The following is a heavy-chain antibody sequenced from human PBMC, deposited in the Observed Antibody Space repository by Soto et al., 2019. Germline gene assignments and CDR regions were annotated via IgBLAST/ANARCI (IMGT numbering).Heavy chain of an antibody. Sequence: ASVKLSLKASGGTFSSYAISWVRQAPGQGLECIGGIIPIFGTANYAQKFQGRVTITADESTSTAYMELSSLRSEDTAVYYCARGSYGSGSYQLDEYYYYGMDVWGQGTTVTVSS. CDR3: ARGSYGSGSYQLDEYYYYGMDV. V-gene: IGHV1-69*13. CDR2: IIPIFGTA. J-gene: IGHJ6*02. CDR1: GGTFSSYA. D-gene: IGHD3-10*01.